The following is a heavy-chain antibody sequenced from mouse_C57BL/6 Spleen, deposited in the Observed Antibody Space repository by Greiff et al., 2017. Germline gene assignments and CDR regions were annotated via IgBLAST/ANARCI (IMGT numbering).Heavy chain of an antibody. CDR1: GYTFTSYW. CDR2: IDPSDSYT. D-gene: IGHD1-1*01. V-gene: IGHV1-69*01. CDR3: AVLLRYYAMDY. Sequence: QVQLQQPGAELVMPGASVKLSCKASGYTFTSYWMHWVKQRPGQGLEWIGEIDPSDSYTNYNQKFKGKSTLTVDKSSSTAYMQLSSLTSEDSAVYYCAVLLRYYAMDYWGQGTSVTVSS. J-gene: IGHJ4*01.